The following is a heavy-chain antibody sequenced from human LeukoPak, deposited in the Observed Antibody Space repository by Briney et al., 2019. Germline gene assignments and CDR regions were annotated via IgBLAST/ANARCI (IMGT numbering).Heavy chain of an antibody. Sequence: GGSLRLSCEGSGFTFDSYAMSWVRQSPGKGLEWVSAITGTGGNQYHADSVKDRFTISRDNSKNTVYLQMNSLRAEDTAIYYCAKGHGSGNCRFDFWGQGTLVTVSS. V-gene: IGHV3-23*01. CDR1: GFTFDSYA. CDR2: ITGTGGNQ. CDR3: AKGHGSGNCRFDF. D-gene: IGHD3-10*01. J-gene: IGHJ4*02.